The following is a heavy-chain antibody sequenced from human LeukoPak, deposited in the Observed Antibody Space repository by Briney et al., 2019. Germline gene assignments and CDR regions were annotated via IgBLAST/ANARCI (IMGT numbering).Heavy chain of an antibody. J-gene: IGHJ4*02. D-gene: IGHD3-10*01. V-gene: IGHV3-9*01. CDR3: AKDSGSTGFNY. CDR1: GFTFDDYA. CDR2: ISWNSDNI. Sequence: PGRSLRLSCTVSGFTFDDYAMHWVRHTPGKGLEWVSGISWNSDNIGYADSVKGRFTISRDNAKNSLFLQMNSLRAEDTALYFCAKDSGSTGFNYWGQGTLVTVSS.